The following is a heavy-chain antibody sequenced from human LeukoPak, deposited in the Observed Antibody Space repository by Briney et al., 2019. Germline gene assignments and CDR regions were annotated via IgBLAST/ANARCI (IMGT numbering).Heavy chain of an antibody. CDR2: ISYDGSNK. CDR3: AKSIVATIRLYYGMDV. Sequence: GGSLRLSCAASGFTFSSYGMHWVRQAPGKGLEWVAVISYDGSNKYYADSVKGRFTISRDNSKNTLYLQMNSLRAEDTAVCYCAKSIVATIRLYYGMDVWGKGTTVTVSS. CDR1: GFTFSSYG. J-gene: IGHJ6*04. V-gene: IGHV3-30*18. D-gene: IGHD5-12*01.